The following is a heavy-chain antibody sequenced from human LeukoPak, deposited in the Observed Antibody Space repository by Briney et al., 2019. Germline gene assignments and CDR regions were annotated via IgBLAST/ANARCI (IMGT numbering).Heavy chain of an antibody. D-gene: IGHD1-26*01. Sequence: ASVKVSCKASGYTFNSYYMHWVRQAPGQGLEWMGIINPSGGSTTYAQKFQGRVTMTRDTSTSTVYMEPSSLRSEDTAVYYCARDREGSRYYFDYWGQGTLVTVSS. V-gene: IGHV1-46*02. J-gene: IGHJ4*02. CDR3: ARDREGSRYYFDY. CDR2: INPSGGST. CDR1: GYTFNSYY.